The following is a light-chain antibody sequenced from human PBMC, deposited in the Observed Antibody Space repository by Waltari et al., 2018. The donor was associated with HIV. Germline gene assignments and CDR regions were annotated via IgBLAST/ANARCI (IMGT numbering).Light chain of an antibody. CDR3: SAYAGSNNLVL. CDR2: DVN. V-gene: IGLV2-8*01. J-gene: IGLJ2*01. Sequence: QSALPQPPCASWPLGQPVTISGAGTSRDVRGCNDVSRYQQYPGEAPKLIIYDVNKRPSGVPDRFSGSKSGNTASLTVSGLQGEDEAQYYCSAYAGSNNLVLFGGGTKLTVL. CDR1: SRDVRGCND.